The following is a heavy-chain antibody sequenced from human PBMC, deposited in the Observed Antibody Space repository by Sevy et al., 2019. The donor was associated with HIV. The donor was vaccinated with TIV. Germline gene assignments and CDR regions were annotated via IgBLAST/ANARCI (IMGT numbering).Heavy chain of an antibody. J-gene: IGHJ3*02. D-gene: IGHD6-19*01. CDR2: ISGSGGST. V-gene: IGHV3-23*01. CDR1: GFTFSSYA. CDR3: AKDSSGWYRAFDI. Sequence: GGSLRLSCAASGFTFSSYAMSWVRQAPGKGLEWVSAISGSGGSTDYADSVKGRFTISRDNSKNTLYLQMNSLRAEDTAVYCCAKDSSGWYRAFDIWGQGTMVTVSS.